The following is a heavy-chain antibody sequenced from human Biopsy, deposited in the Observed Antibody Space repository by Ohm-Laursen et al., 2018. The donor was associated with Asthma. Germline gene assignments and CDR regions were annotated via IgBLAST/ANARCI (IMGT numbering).Heavy chain of an antibody. CDR3: LRDTLGYYFDI. CDR1: GSPFGSYN. V-gene: IGHV3-30-3*01. Sequence: SLRLSCTASGSPFGSYNMHWARQAPGKGLEWVAVITFDGSTQHYGDSVKGRFTISRDSSKNMLFLQMNSLRAEDTAVYYCLRDTLGYYFDIWGQGTQVTVSS. J-gene: IGHJ4*02. CDR2: ITFDGSTQ. D-gene: IGHD6-13*01.